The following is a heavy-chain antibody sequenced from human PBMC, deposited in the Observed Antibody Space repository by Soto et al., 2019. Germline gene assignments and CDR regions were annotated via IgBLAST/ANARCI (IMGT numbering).Heavy chain of an antibody. J-gene: IGHJ4*02. V-gene: IGHV4-34*01. Sequence: QVQLQQWGAGLLKPSETLSLTCAVYGGSFSGYYWSWIRQPPGKVLEWIGEINHSGSTNYNPSLKSRVTISVDTSKNQFSLKLSSVTAADTAVYYCARGRKDYSSSWYVDWGQGTLVTVSS. CDR1: GGSFSGYY. CDR3: ARGRKDYSSSWYVD. D-gene: IGHD6-13*01. CDR2: INHSGST.